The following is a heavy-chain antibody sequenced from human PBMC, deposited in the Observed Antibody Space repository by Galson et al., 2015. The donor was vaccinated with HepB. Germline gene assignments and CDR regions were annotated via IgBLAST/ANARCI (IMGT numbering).Heavy chain of an antibody. D-gene: IGHD1-26*01. Sequence: SLRLSCAASGFTFSSYWMSWVRQAPGKGLEWVANIKQDGSEKYYVDSVKGRFTISRDNAKNSLYLQMNSLRAEDTAVYYCARVPKRPGGSYKGYFDYWGQGTLVTVSS. J-gene: IGHJ4*02. CDR3: ARVPKRPGGSYKGYFDY. V-gene: IGHV3-7*03. CDR1: GFTFSSYW. CDR2: IKQDGSEK.